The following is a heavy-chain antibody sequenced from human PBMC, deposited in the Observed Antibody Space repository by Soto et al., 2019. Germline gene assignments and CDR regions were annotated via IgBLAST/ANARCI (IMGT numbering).Heavy chain of an antibody. CDR2: VTGSGGGT. D-gene: IGHD3-16*01. CDR1: GFTFSGFC. Sequence: EVRLLESGGGLVQPGGSLRLSCAASGFTFSGFCMAWVRQAPGKGLEWVATVTGSGGGTYYADSVKGRFSISRDNSKNKVYSQMYSLRPEDQAVNVCPKGRGGGILDWFDPWGQGIMVTVSS. J-gene: IGHJ5*02. CDR3: PKGRGGGILDWFDP. V-gene: IGHV3-23*01.